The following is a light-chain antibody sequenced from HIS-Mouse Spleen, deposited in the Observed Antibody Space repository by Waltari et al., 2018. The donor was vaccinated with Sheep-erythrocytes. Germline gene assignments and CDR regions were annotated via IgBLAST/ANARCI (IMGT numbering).Light chain of an antibody. CDR1: SSDVGSYNL. Sequence: QSALTQPASVSGSPGQSITISCTGTSSDVGSYNLVSWYQQHPGKAPKPMIYEGSKRPSVFSKRFSGSKAGNTASLTISGLQAEDEADYYCCSYAGSSTPVFGGGTKLTVL. CDR3: CSYAGSSTPV. J-gene: IGLJ3*02. V-gene: IGLV2-23*01. CDR2: EGS.